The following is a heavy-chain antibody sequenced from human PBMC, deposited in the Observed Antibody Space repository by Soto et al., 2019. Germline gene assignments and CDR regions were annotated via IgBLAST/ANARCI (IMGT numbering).Heavy chain of an antibody. Sequence: EVQLVESGGGLVQPGGSLRLSCAASGFTFSSYWMSWVRQAPGKGLEWVANIKQDGSEKYYVDSVKGRFTISRDNAKNSLYLQMNSLRAEDTAVYYCARDPEDYCSGGSCYSLVVDYWGQGTLVTVSS. CDR2: IKQDGSEK. V-gene: IGHV3-7*05. CDR3: ARDPEDYCSGGSCYSLVVDY. D-gene: IGHD2-15*01. J-gene: IGHJ4*02. CDR1: GFTFSSYW.